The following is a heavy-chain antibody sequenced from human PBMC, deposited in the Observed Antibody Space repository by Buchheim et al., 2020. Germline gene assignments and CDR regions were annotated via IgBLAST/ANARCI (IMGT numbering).Heavy chain of an antibody. Sequence: VQLVESGGGVVQPGRSLRLSCAASGFTFSSYGMHWVRQASGKGLEWVSYISSSGETILYADSVKGRFTISRDNAKNSLYLQMNSLRAEDTAVYYCVSDEDRSGCDSWGQGTL. CDR1: GFTFSSYG. J-gene: IGHJ4*02. V-gene: IGHV3-48*04. D-gene: IGHD6-19*01. CDR2: ISSSGETI. CDR3: VSDEDRSGCDS.